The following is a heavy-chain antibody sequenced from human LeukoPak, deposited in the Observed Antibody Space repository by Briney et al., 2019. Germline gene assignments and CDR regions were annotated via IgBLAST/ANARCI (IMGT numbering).Heavy chain of an antibody. CDR2: ISYDGSNK. V-gene: IGHV3-30-3*01. J-gene: IGHJ4*02. Sequence: GGSLRLSCAASGFTFSSYAMHWVRQAPGKGLEWVTAISYDGSNKDYADSVKGRITISRDNSKNTAYLQVNSLRAEDTAVYYCAREAEALDYWGQGTLVTVSS. CDR1: GFTFSSYA. CDR3: AREAEALDY.